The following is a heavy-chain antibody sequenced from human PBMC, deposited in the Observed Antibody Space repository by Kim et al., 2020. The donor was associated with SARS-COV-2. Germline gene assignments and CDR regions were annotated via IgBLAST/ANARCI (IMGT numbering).Heavy chain of an antibody. V-gene: IGHV3-33*02. CDR3: ANFES. J-gene: IGHJ4*02. CDR2: SDGSNK. Sequence: SDGSNKYYAYSAKGRFTISRDNSKNMLFLQMNSLRAEDTAVYYCANFESWGQGTLVTVSS.